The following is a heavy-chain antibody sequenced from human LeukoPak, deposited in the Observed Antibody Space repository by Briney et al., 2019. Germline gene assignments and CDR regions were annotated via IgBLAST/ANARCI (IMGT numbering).Heavy chain of an antibody. Sequence: SETLSLTCTVSGGSISSYYWSWIRQPPGKGLEWIGYIYYSGSTNYNPSLKSRVTISVDTSKNQFSLKLSSVTAADTAVYYCARMEGGSSTWGYYYYGMDVWGQGTTVTVSS. CDR2: IYYSGST. CDR1: GGSISSYY. CDR3: ARMEGGSSTWGYYYYGMDV. J-gene: IGHJ6*02. V-gene: IGHV4-59*01. D-gene: IGHD6-6*01.